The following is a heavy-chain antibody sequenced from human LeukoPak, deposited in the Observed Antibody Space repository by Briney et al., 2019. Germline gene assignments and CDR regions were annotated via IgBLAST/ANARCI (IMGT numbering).Heavy chain of an antibody. CDR3: ARYREAVADYYFDY. V-gene: IGHV3-7*01. CDR2: IKQDGSEK. D-gene: IGHD6-19*01. CDR1: GFTFSSYW. Sequence: GGSLRLSCAASGFTFSSYWMSWVRQAPGKGLEWVANIKQDGSEKYYVDSVKGRFTISRDNAKNSLYLQMNSLRAEDTAVYYCARYREAVADYYFDYWGQGTLVTVSS. J-gene: IGHJ4*02.